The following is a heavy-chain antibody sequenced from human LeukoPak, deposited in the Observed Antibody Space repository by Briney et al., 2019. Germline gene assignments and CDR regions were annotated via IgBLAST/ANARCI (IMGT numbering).Heavy chain of an antibody. Sequence: GGSQRLTCAASGFTFSSYAMSWVCQAPGKGLERVSAISGSGGSTYYADSVKGRFTISRDNSKNTLYLQMNSLRAEDTAVYYCAILGIAVAGTGYWGQGTLVTVSS. CDR2: ISGSGGST. V-gene: IGHV3-23*01. D-gene: IGHD6-19*01. CDR1: GFTFSSYA. J-gene: IGHJ4*02. CDR3: AILGIAVAGTGY.